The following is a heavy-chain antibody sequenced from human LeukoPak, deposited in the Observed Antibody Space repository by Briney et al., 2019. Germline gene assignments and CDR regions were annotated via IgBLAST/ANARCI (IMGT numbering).Heavy chain of an antibody. CDR2: FYHSGIT. V-gene: IGHV4-38-2*02. CDR3: ARHYGSGAFFDY. D-gene: IGHD3-10*01. CDR1: GYSISSGYF. J-gene: IGHJ4*02. Sequence: SETLSLTCTVSGYSISSGYFWGWIRQPPGKGLEWIGSFYHSGITYYNPSLKSRVTISVDTSKNQFSLKLSSVTAADTAVYYCARHYGSGAFFDYWGQGTLVTVSS.